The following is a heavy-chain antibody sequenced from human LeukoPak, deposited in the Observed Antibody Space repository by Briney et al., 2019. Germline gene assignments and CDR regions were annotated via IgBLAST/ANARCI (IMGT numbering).Heavy chain of an antibody. Sequence: GGSLRLSCAASGFTFSSYDMHWVRQATGKGLEWVSAIGTAGDTYYPGSVKGRFTISRENAKNSLYLRMNSLRAGDTAVYYCARGDSSGYYQSSFDYWGQGTLVTVSS. D-gene: IGHD3-22*01. CDR1: GFTFSSYD. CDR3: ARGDSSGYYQSSFDY. J-gene: IGHJ4*02. CDR2: IGTAGDT. V-gene: IGHV3-13*04.